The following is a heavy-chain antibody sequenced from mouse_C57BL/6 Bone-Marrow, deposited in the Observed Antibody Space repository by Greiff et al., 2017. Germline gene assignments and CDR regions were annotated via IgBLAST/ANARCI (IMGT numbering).Heavy chain of an antibody. CDR3: ARQGTWFAY. V-gene: IGHV5-6*01. Sequence: EVHLVESGGDLVKPGGSLKLSCAASGFTFSSYGMSWVRQTPDKRLEWVATISSGGSYTYYPDSVKGRFTISRDNAKNTLYLQMSSLKSEDTAMYYCARQGTWFAYWGQETLVTVSA. CDR2: ISSGGSYT. J-gene: IGHJ3*01. CDR1: GFTFSSYG.